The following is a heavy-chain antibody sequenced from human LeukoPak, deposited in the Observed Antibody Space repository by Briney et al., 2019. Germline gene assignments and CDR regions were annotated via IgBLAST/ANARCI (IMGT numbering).Heavy chain of an antibody. D-gene: IGHD6-19*01. Sequence: PGGSLRLSCAASGFTFSSYIMNWVRQAPGKGLEWVSSISSSSSYIYYAGSVKGRFTISRDNAKNSLYLQMNSLTAEDTAVYYCARECGSGWYDYWGQGTLVTVSS. CDR2: ISSSSSYI. CDR1: GFTFSSYI. J-gene: IGHJ4*02. CDR3: ARECGSGWYDY. V-gene: IGHV3-21*01.